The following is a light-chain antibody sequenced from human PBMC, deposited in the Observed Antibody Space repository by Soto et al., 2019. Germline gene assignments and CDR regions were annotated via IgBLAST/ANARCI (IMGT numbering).Light chain of an antibody. CDR3: QQYNSYSWT. J-gene: IGKJ1*01. CDR2: DAS. Sequence: DIQLTQSPSTLSASVGDIVTITCRASQSFSSWLAWDQHKPGKAPKLLIYDASSLESGLASKFSGSGYGTHFTLRNSRLQPDDFASYYCQQYNSYSWTFGQGTKVDIK. V-gene: IGKV1-5*01. CDR1: QSFSSW.